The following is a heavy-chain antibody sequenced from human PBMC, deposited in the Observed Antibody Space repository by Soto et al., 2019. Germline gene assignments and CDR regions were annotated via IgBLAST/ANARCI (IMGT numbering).Heavy chain of an antibody. V-gene: IGHV4-59*01. CDR3: AREMGFCTTTSCHAGPLYYYMDV. CDR2: IYNSGST. Sequence: PSETLSLTCSVSGGSISSYHWSRIRQPPWKGLEWIGEIYNSGSTNYNPSLKSRVTISVDTSQNQFSLRLSSVTAADTAVYYCAREMGFCTTTSCHAGPLYYYMDVWGKGTTVTVSS. CDR1: GGSISSYH. D-gene: IGHD2-2*01. J-gene: IGHJ6*03.